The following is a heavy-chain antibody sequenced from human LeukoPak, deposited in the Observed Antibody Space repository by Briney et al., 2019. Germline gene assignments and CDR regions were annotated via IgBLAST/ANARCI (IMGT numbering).Heavy chain of an antibody. CDR3: AKGPDRSGYYCLDY. D-gene: IGHD3-22*01. J-gene: IGHJ4*02. Sequence: GGSLRLSCAASGFTFSNYDMLWVRQAPGKGLEWVAIISYDGSNNSFVDSVKGLFTISRDKSKNTLYLQMNSLRAEDTAVYYFAKGPDRSGYYCLDYGYQGTLVIVSS. V-gene: IGHV3-30*18. CDR2: ISYDGSNN. CDR1: GFTFSNYD.